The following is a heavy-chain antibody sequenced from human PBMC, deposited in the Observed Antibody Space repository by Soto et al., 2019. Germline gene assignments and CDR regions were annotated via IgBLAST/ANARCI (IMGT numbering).Heavy chain of an antibody. J-gene: IGHJ6*02. D-gene: IGHD1-1*01. CDR3: AKGLEQLTWGLHRDDLDV. V-gene: IGHV3-23*01. CDR1: GFSFDSYV. CDR2: ISPSGGGA. Sequence: EVYLLESGGDLVQPGGSLRLSCAASGFSFDSYVMNWVRQAPGKGLEWVSSISPSGGGANYADSVKGRFTISRDNSKKTLSLQMNSLRAEDTAVYYCAKGLEQLTWGLHRDDLDVWGQGTTVTVSS.